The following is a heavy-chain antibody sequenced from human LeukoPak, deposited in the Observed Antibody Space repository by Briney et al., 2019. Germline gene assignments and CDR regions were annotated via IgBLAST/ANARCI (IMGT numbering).Heavy chain of an antibody. CDR1: GYTFTGYY. V-gene: IGHV1-2*02. J-gene: IGHJ6*02. D-gene: IGHD5-12*01. CDR3: ARAGWLLYSGYYYYYGMDV. Sequence: EASVKVSCKASGYTFTGYYTHWVRQAPGQGLEWIGWINPNSGGTNYAQKFQGRVTMTRDTSISTAYMELSRLRSDDTAVYYCARAGWLLYSGYYYYYGMDVWGQGTTVTVSS. CDR2: INPNSGGT.